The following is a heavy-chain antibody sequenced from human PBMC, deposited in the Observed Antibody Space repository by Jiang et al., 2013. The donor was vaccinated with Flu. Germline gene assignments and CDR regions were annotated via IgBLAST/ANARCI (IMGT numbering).Heavy chain of an antibody. V-gene: IGHV6-1*01. CDR2: TYYRSKWYN. Sequence: QTLSLTCTISGDSVSGNSAAWNWIRQSPSRGLEWLGRTYYRSKWYNDYAVSVKSRITINPDTSKNHFSLQLNSVTPEDTAVYYCAYSGYYAEYFPHWGQGTLVTVSS. J-gene: IGHJ1*01. CDR1: GDSVSGNSAA. D-gene: IGHD1-26*01. CDR3: AYSGYYAEYFPH.